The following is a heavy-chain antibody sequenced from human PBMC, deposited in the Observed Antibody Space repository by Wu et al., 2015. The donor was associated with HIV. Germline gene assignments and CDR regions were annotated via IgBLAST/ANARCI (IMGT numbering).Heavy chain of an antibody. Sequence: QVQLVQSGAEMKKPGASVNISCKASGYAFSTYYIHWVRQAPGQGLEWMGLINPGIGSTYYAEKFQGRVTMTRDTSTNTVNMQLGTLTSEDTAVYYCNRGMQQWVNDAFDTWGQGTWSPX. J-gene: IGHJ3*02. CDR2: INPGIGST. CDR1: GYAFSTYY. CDR3: NRGMQQWVNDAFDT. D-gene: IGHD6-13*01. V-gene: IGHV1-46*03.